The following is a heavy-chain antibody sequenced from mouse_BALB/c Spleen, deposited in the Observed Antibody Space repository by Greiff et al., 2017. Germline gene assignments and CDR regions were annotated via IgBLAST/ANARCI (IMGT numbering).Heavy chain of an antibody. Sequence: EVQGVESGGGLVQPGGSRKLSCAASGFTFSDYGMAWVRQAPGKGPEWVAFISNLAYSIYYADTVTGRFTISRENAKNTLYLEMSSLRSEDTAMYYCARAGGNPYDMDYWGQGTSVTVSS. J-gene: IGHJ4*01. V-gene: IGHV5-15*02. D-gene: IGHD2-1*01. CDR3: ARAGGNPYDMDY. CDR1: GFTFSDYG. CDR2: ISNLAYSI.